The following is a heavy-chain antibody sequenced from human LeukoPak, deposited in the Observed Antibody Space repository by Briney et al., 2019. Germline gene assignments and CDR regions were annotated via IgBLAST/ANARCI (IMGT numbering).Heavy chain of an antibody. CDR3: ARVLSVTTWSAFDI. Sequence: PGGSLRLSCAASGFTFSSYEMNWVRQPPGKGLEWVSYISSSGSTIYYADSVKGRFTISRDNAKNSLYLQMNSLRAEDTAVYYCARVLSVTTWSAFDIWGQGTMVTVSS. V-gene: IGHV3-48*03. D-gene: IGHD4-17*01. J-gene: IGHJ3*02. CDR2: ISSSGSTI. CDR1: GFTFSSYE.